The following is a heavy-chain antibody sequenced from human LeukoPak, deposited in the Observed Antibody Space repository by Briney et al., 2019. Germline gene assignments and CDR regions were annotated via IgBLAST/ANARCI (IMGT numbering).Heavy chain of an antibody. CDR3: AKEYTPSIPLGDLDY. J-gene: IGHJ4*02. Sequence: PGGSLRLSCAVSGLSFCSYGMLWVRQAPGKGLEWVAVIWHDESRKHYADSVEGRFTISGDTSKNTLYLQMNSLRPEDTAVYFCAKEYTPSIPLGDLDYWGQGALVTVSS. D-gene: IGHD5-18*01. V-gene: IGHV3-33*06. CDR2: IWHDESRK. CDR1: GLSFCSYG.